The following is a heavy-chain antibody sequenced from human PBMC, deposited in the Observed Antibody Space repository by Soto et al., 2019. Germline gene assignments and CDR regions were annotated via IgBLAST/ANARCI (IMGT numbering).Heavy chain of an antibody. CDR2: ISSSGSTI. D-gene: IGHD3-3*01. CDR1: GFTFSDYY. Sequence: GGSLRLSCAASGFTFSDYYMSWIRQAPGKGLEWVSYISSSGSTIYYADSVKGRFTISRDNAKNSLYLQMNSLRAEDTAVYYCARGALEWLLRPHWFDPWGQGTLVTVSS. V-gene: IGHV3-11*01. J-gene: IGHJ5*02. CDR3: ARGALEWLLRPHWFDP.